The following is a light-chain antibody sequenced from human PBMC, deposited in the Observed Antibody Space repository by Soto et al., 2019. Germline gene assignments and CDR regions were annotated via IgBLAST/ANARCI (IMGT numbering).Light chain of an antibody. CDR2: EVS. J-gene: IGLJ2*01. V-gene: IGLV2-8*01. CDR3: SSYGGSNNLL. Sequence: QSVLTQPPSASGSPGQSATISCTGTSSDVGGYNYVSWYQQYPDKAPKLIIYEVSKRPSGVPDRFSGSKSGNTASLTVSGLQAEDEADYYCSSYGGSNNLLFGGGTKVTVL. CDR1: SSDVGGYNY.